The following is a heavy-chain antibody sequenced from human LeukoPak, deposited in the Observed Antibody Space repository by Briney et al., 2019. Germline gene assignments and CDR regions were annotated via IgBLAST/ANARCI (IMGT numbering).Heavy chain of an antibody. J-gene: IGHJ3*01. CDR2: ISSSGSTI. D-gene: IGHD3-16*01. CDR1: GFTFSSYE. CDR3: ARGGSYALDAFDF. Sequence: PGGSLRLSCAASGFTFSSYEMNWVRQAPGKGLEWVSYISSSGSTIYYADSVKGRFTISRDNAENSLHLQMNSLRAEDTAVFYCARGGSYALDAFDFWGQGTVVTVSS. V-gene: IGHV3-48*03.